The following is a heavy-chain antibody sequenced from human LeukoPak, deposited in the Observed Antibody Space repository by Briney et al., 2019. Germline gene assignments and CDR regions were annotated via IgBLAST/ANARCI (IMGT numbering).Heavy chain of an antibody. D-gene: IGHD4-17*01. CDR3: AKADGYFFDH. J-gene: IGHJ4*02. V-gene: IGHV3-23*01. CDR1: GFTFSDYA. CDR2: ISGNTAII. Sequence: GGSLRLSCAAPGFTFSDYAMSWVRLIPGKGLESVSTISGNTAIIYYADSVKGRFTISRDNSKNTLYLQMSGLKVDDSAIYYCAKADGYFFDHWGQGTLVTVSS.